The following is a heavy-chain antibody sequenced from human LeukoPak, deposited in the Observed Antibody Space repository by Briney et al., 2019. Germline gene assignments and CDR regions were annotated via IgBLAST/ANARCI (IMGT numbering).Heavy chain of an antibody. CDR2: IKEAGSEK. Sequence: GGSLRLSCAASGFTFSNYWMSWVRQAPGKGLEWVANIKEAGSEKYYVDSVKGRFTISRDNAKNSVYLEMNSLRAEDTAAYYCANLHLLGFDSWGQGILVTVSS. J-gene: IGHJ4*02. CDR3: ANLHLLGFDS. D-gene: IGHD2-2*01. CDR1: GFTFSNYW. V-gene: IGHV3-7*01.